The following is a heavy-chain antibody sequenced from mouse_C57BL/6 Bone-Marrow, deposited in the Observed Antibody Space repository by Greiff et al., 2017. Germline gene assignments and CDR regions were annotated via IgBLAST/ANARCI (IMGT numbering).Heavy chain of an antibody. V-gene: IGHV5-12*02. D-gene: IGHD2-1*01. J-gene: IGHJ3*01. CDR1: GFTFSDYY. CDR3: ARRAGNYGLFAY. Sequence: EVQLVESGGGLVQPGGSLKLSCATSGFTFSDYYMYWVRQTPEKRLEWVAYISNGGGSTYYPDTVKGRFTISRDNAKNTLYLQMSRLKSEDTAMYYCARRAGNYGLFAYWGQGTLVTVSA. CDR2: ISNGGGST.